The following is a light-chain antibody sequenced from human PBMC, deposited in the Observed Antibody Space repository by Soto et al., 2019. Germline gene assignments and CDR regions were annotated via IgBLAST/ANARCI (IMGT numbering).Light chain of an antibody. J-gene: IGLJ1*01. V-gene: IGLV2-8*01. CDR2: EVS. CDR1: SSDVGGYNY. CDR3: SSDAGNDKYV. Sequence: SVLTQPPSASRAPGQSVTIPSPGTSSDVGGYNYVSWYQHHPGKAPKLMIYEVSKRPSGVPDRFSGSKSGNTASLTVSGLQADDEADYYCSSDAGNDKYVFGSGTKVTVL.